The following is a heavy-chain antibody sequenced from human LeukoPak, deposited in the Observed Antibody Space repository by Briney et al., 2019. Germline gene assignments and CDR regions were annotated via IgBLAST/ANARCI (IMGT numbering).Heavy chain of an antibody. CDR1: GYTFTGYY. CDR3: ARAPIPSLYYDYVWGSYPDY. D-gene: IGHD3-16*02. J-gene: IGHJ4*02. CDR2: INPNSGGT. Sequence: ASVKVSCKASGYTFTGYYMHWVRQAPGQGLEWMGWINPNSGGTNYAQKFQGRVTMTRDTSISTAYMELSRLRSDDTAVYYCARAPIPSLYYDYVWGSYPDYWGQGTLVTVSS. V-gene: IGHV1-2*02.